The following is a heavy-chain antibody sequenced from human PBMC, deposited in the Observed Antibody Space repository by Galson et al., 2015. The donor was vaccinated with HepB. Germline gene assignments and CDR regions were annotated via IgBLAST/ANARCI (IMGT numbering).Heavy chain of an antibody. D-gene: IGHD4/OR15-4a*01. CDR3: ATAKFGSGAYWTFDI. V-gene: IGHV3-48*04. Sequence: SLRLSCAASGLTLSSHTMNWVRQTPGKGLQWVSYISTNGATIHYADSVKGRFTIARDNAKSAMWLQMNSLRAEDTAVYYCATAKFGSGAYWTFDIWGQGTLVTVSS. J-gene: IGHJ3*02. CDR2: ISTNGATI. CDR1: GLTLSSHT.